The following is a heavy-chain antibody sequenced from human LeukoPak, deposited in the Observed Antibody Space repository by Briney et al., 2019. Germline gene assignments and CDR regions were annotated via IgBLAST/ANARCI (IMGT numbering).Heavy chain of an antibody. Sequence: GGSLRLSCAASGFTFSSYGMHWVRQAPGKGLEWVAVISYDGSNKYYADSVKGRFTIPRDNSKNTLYLQMNSLRAEDTAVYYCAKPKFGYSYGPPDYWGQGTLVTVSS. D-gene: IGHD5-18*01. CDR1: GFTFSSYG. CDR2: ISYDGSNK. CDR3: AKPKFGYSYGPPDY. J-gene: IGHJ4*02. V-gene: IGHV3-30*18.